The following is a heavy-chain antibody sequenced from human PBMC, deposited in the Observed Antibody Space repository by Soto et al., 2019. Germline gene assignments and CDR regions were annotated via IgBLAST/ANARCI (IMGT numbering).Heavy chain of an antibody. V-gene: IGHV4-39*01. Sequence: PSETLSLTCTVSGDSITSINNYWAWIRQPPGMGLEWIANIYYDGSTFYNPSLKSRVAMSIDTSKNQFSLNLTSVTATDTALYYCASEDYYDTGDYVVWG. CDR2: IYYDGST. D-gene: IGHD3-22*01. CDR1: GDSITSINNY. J-gene: IGHJ6*02. CDR3: ASEDYYDTGDYVV.